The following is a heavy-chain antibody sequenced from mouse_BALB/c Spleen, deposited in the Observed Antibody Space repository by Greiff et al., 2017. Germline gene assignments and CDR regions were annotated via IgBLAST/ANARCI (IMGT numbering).Heavy chain of an antibody. D-gene: IGHD2-1*01. Sequence: VQLQQSGPELVKPGASVKISCKASGYSFTGYYMHWVKQSHVKSLEWIGRINPYNGATSYNQNFKDKASLTVDKSSSTAYMELHSLTSEDSAVYYCARWDGNYYYAMDYWGQGTSVTVSS. CDR3: ARWDGNYYYAMDY. CDR2: INPYNGAT. V-gene: IGHV1-31*01. CDR1: GYSFTGYY. J-gene: IGHJ4*01.